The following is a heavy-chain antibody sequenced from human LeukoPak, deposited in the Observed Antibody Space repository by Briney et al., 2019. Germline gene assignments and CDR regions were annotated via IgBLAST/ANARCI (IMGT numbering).Heavy chain of an antibody. CDR3: ARGVDIVATILPYNWFDP. J-gene: IGHJ5*02. Sequence: ASVKVSCKASGYTFTSYDINWVRQATGQGLEWMGWINAGNGNTKYSQKFQGRVTITRDTSASTAYMELSSLRSEDTAVYYCARGVDIVATILPYNWFDPWGQGTLVTVSS. CDR2: INAGNGNT. CDR1: GYTFTSYD. V-gene: IGHV1-3*01. D-gene: IGHD5-12*01.